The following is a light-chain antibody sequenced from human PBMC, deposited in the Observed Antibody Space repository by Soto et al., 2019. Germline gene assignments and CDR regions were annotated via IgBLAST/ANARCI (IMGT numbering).Light chain of an antibody. CDR2: GAS. CDR1: QSVSSN. V-gene: IGKV3-15*01. Sequence: EIVMTQSPATLSVSPGERATLSCRASQSVSSNLAWYQQKPGQAPRLLIYGASTRATGIPARFSGSGSGTEFTLNISSLQSEDYAVYYCHQYNNWPPWTFGQGTTV. J-gene: IGKJ1*01. CDR3: HQYNNWPPWT.